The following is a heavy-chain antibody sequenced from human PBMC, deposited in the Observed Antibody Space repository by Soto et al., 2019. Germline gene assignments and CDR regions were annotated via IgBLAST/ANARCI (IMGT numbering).Heavy chain of an antibody. CDR3: ARGAAMVDY. J-gene: IGHJ4*02. D-gene: IGHD5-18*01. Sequence: QLQLQESGSGLVKPSQTLSLTCAVSGGSISSGGYSWSWIRQPPGKGLECIGYISHSGSTYYNPSLKSRVTISLDTSKNQCSLNLSPVTAADTAVYYCARGAAMVDYWGQGTPVTVSS. V-gene: IGHV4-30-2*01. CDR2: ISHSGST. CDR1: GGSISSGGYS.